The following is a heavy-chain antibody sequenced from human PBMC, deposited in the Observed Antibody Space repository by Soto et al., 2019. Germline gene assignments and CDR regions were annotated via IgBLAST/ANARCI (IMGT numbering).Heavy chain of an antibody. V-gene: IGHV1-8*01. J-gene: IGHJ6*02. CDR3: ARGPNYDFWSGYYRLDIYYYYGMDV. Sequence: QVQLVQSGAEVKKPGASVKVSCKASGYTFTSYDINWVRQATGQGLEWMGWMNPNSGNTGYAQKFQGRVTMTRNTSISTAYMELSSLRSEDTAVYYCARGPNYDFWSGYYRLDIYYYYGMDVWGQGTTVTVSS. D-gene: IGHD3-3*01. CDR2: MNPNSGNT. CDR1: GYTFTSYD.